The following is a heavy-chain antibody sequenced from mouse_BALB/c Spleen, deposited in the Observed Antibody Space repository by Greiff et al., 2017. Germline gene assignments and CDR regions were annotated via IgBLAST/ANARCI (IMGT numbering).Heavy chain of an antibody. J-gene: IGHJ3*01. CDR1: GYSFTSYW. Sequence: EVKLVESGTVLARPGASVKMSCKASGYSFTSYWMHWVKQRPGQGLEWIGAIYPGNSDTSYNQKFKGKAKLTAVTSASTAYMELSSLTNEDSAVYYCTRSNDGYYSWFAYWGQGTLVTVSA. D-gene: IGHD2-3*01. CDR3: TRSNDGYYSWFAY. V-gene: IGHV1-5*01. CDR2: IYPGNSDT.